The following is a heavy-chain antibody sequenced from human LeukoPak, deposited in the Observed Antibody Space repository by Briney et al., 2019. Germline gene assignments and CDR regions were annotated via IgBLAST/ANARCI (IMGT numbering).Heavy chain of an antibody. CDR1: GGSISSYY. D-gene: IGHD2-2*01. CDR2: IYYSGST. J-gene: IGHJ4*02. CDR3: ARVAPSEGYCSSTSCHGGMDV. Sequence: PSETLSLTCTVSGGSISSYYWSWIRQPPGKGLEGIGYIYYSGSTNYNPSLKSRVTISVDTSKNQFSLKLSSVAAADTDVYYCARVAPSEGYCSSTSCHGGMDVWGQGTLVTVSS. V-gene: IGHV4-59*01.